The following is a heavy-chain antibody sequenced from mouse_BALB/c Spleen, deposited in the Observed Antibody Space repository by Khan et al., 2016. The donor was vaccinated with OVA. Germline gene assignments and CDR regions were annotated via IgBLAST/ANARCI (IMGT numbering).Heavy chain of an antibody. CDR2: IWSDGST. J-gene: IGHJ4*01. D-gene: IGHD2-10*01. V-gene: IGHV2-6-1*01. CDR1: GFSSTNYG. Sequence: VQLKESGPGLVAPSQSLSITCTISGFSSTNYGVHWVRQPPGKGLEWLVVIWSDGSTTYNSALKSRLTISKDNSKSQVFLKMNSLQTDDTAVYFCARQPYYHYNIMDYWGQGTSVTVSS. CDR3: ARQPYYHYNIMDY.